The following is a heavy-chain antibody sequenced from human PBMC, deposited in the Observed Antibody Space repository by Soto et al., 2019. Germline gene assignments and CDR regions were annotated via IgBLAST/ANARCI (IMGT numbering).Heavy chain of an antibody. CDR1: GYTFTGYY. CDR2: INPNSGGT. J-gene: IGHJ4*02. V-gene: IGHV1-2*04. Sequence: QVQLVQSGAEVKKPGASVKVSCKASGYTFTGYYMHWVRQAPGQGLEWMGWINPNSGGTNYAQKFQGWVTMTRDTSISTAYMELGRLRSDDTAVYYCARGYCSGGSCYSFGDYWGQGTLVTVSS. CDR3: ARGYCSGGSCYSFGDY. D-gene: IGHD2-15*01.